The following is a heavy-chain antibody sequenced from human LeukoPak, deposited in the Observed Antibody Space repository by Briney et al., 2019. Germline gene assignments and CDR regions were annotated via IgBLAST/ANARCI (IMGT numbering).Heavy chain of an antibody. Sequence: GGSLRLSCAVSGITLSNYGMSWVRQAPGKGLEWVAGISDSGGSTNYADSVKGRFTISRDNPKNTLYLQMNSLRGEATAVYFCAKRGVVIRVILVGFHKAAYYFESWGQGALVTVSS. CDR3: AKRGVVIRVILVGFHKAAYYFES. D-gene: IGHD3/OR15-3a*01. V-gene: IGHV3-23*01. CDR1: GITLSNYG. CDR2: ISDSGGST. J-gene: IGHJ4*02.